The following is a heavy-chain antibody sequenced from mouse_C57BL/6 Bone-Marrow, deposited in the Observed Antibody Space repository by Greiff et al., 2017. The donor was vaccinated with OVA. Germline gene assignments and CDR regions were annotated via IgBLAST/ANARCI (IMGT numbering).Heavy chain of an antibody. D-gene: IGHD1-1*01. Sequence: QVQLQQSGAELVRPGTSVKMSCKASGYTFTNYWIGWAKQRPGHGLEWIGDIYPGGGYTNYNEKFKGKATLTADKSSSTAYMQFSSLTSEDSAIYYGARTRGTVDWYFDVWGTGTTVTVSS. J-gene: IGHJ1*03. CDR2: IYPGGGYT. CDR3: ARTRGTVDWYFDV. CDR1: GYTFTNYW. V-gene: IGHV1-63*01.